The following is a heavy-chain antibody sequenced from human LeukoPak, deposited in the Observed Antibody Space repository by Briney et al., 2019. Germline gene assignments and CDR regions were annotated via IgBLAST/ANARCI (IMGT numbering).Heavy chain of an antibody. D-gene: IGHD1-14*01. CDR2: IHYSGMT. J-gene: IGHJ2*01. CDR1: GGSISPYY. V-gene: IGHV4-59*01. Sequence: SKTLSLTCTVSGGSISPYYWAWIRQSPGKALEWIGNIHYSGMTSYNPSLKSRVTMSVDTSENHFSLQLSSVTAADTAIYYCARDENPWNLHVWGRGTLVTVSS. CDR3: ARDENPWNLHV.